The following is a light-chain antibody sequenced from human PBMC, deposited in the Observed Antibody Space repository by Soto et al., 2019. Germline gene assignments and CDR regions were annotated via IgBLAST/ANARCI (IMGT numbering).Light chain of an antibody. CDR2: GAS. CDR3: QQYNNWPLT. V-gene: IGKV3-15*01. J-gene: IGKJ1*01. Sequence: EIVVTQSPATLSVSPRERASLSCRASQSVSSNLAWYQQKPGQAPRLLIYGASTRATGIPARFSGSGSGTEFTLTISSLQSEDFAVYYCQQYNNWPLTFGQGTKVDIK. CDR1: QSVSSN.